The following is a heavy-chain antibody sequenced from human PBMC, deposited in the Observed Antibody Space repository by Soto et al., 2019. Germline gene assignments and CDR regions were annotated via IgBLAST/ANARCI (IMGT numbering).Heavy chain of an antibody. Sequence: QVQLVQSGAEVKKPGASITVSCTASGYTFIGYSMHWVRQAPGHGLEWMGWIDPKSGDTEYAQKFQGRVIMTRETSISTAYLELSSLRSDDAAVYYCARDFPMTITSWYFDLWGRGTLVSVSS. J-gene: IGHJ2*01. V-gene: IGHV1-2*02. CDR3: ARDFPMTITSWYFDL. D-gene: IGHD2-2*01. CDR1: GYTFIGYS. CDR2: IDPKSGDT.